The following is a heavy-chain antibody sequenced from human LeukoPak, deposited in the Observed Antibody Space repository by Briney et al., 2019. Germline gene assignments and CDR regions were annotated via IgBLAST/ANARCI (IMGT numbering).Heavy chain of an antibody. J-gene: IGHJ4*02. Sequence: GGSLRLSCAASGFTFSSYAMHWVRQAPGKGLEWVAVISYDGSNKYYADSVKGRFTISRDNSKNTLYLQMNSLRAEDTAVYYCARSYYYDSSGYYLTSYWGQGTLVTVSS. V-gene: IGHV3-30*04. D-gene: IGHD3-22*01. CDR1: GFTFSSYA. CDR2: ISYDGSNK. CDR3: ARSYYYDSSGYYLTSY.